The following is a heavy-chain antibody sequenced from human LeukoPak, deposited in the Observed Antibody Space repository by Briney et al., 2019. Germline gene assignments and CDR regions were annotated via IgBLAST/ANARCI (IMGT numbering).Heavy chain of an antibody. Sequence: PSQTLSLTCALSGDSVSSHSAAWNWIRQSPSRGLEWLGRTYYRSKWYYDYAVSVKTRITINPDISKNQFSLQLNSVTPEDTALYYCARWFYYGSGSYFDYWGQGTLVTVSS. CDR1: GDSVSSHSAA. V-gene: IGHV6-1*01. D-gene: IGHD3-10*01. J-gene: IGHJ4*02. CDR3: ARWFYYGSGSYFDY. CDR2: TYYRSKWYY.